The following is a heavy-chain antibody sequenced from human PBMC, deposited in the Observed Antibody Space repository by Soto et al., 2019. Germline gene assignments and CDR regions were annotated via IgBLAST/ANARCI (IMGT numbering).Heavy chain of an antibody. CDR2: IYYSGST. CDR1: GGSISSGVYY. D-gene: IGHD3-10*01. V-gene: IGHV4-31*03. J-gene: IGHJ5*02. Sequence: SETLSLTCTVSGGSISSGVYYWSGIRHHPGKGLEWIGYIYYSGSTYYNPSLKSRVTISVDTSKNQFSLKLSSVTAADTAVYYCARTSPVLLWFGESLQGNWFDPWGQGTLVTVSS. CDR3: ARTSPVLLWFGESLQGNWFDP.